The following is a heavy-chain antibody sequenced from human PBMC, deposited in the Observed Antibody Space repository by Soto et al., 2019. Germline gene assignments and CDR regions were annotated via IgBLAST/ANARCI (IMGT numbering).Heavy chain of an antibody. CDR1: GGTFSSYA. D-gene: IGHD6-13*01. CDR3: ARGYLRQQLAQYYYYGMDV. J-gene: IGHJ6*02. V-gene: IGHV1-69*13. Sequence: SVKVSCKASGGTFSSYAISWVRQAPGQGLEWMGGIIPIFGTANYAQKFQGRVTITADESTSTAYMELSSLRSEDTAVYYCARGYLRQQLAQYYYYGMDVWGQGTTVTVSS. CDR2: IIPIFGTA.